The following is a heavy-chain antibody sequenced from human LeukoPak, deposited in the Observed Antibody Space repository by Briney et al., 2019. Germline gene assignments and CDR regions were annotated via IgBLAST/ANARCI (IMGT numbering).Heavy chain of an antibody. CDR3: ASAGYTSSSGRAFDI. CDR2: ISESGSRT. D-gene: IGHD6-13*01. V-gene: IGHV3-23*01. Sequence: GGSLRLSCAASGFTLSRYVMRWVRQAPGKGPECVSAISESGSRTYHGDSVKGRFTISRDNSKNTLYLQMNSLRAEDTAVYYCASAGYTSSSGRAFDIWGQGTMVTVSS. CDR1: GFTLSRYV. J-gene: IGHJ3*02.